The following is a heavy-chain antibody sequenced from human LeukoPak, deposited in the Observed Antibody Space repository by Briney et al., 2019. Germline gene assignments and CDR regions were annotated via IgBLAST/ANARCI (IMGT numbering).Heavy chain of an antibody. CDR3: ARVVVYDYSNPFDY. Sequence: ASVTVSCKASGYTFTGYYMHWVRQAPGQGLEWMGWINPNSGGTNYAQKFQGRVTMTRDTSISTAYMELSRLRSDDTAVYYCARVVVYDYSNPFDYWGQGTLVTVSS. V-gene: IGHV1-2*02. J-gene: IGHJ4*02. CDR2: INPNSGGT. CDR1: GYTFTGYY. D-gene: IGHD4-11*01.